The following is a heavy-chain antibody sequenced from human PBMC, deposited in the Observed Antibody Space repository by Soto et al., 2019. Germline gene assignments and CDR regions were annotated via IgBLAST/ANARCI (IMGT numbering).Heavy chain of an antibody. CDR1: GFIFSEST. D-gene: IGHD2-15*01. Sequence: GGSLRLSCSASGFIFSESTIYWVRQVPGKGLEAISAVSTSGRGTYYADSVKDRFTISRDNSKHTLFLQMGSLRPEDTAIYYCVKQAHGLDGVAFDYWGQGTQVTVS. CDR3: VKQAHGLDGVAFDY. J-gene: IGHJ4*02. CDR2: VSTSGRGT. V-gene: IGHV3-64D*06.